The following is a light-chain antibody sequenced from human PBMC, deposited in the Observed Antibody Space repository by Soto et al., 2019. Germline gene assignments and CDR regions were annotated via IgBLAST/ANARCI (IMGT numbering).Light chain of an antibody. Sequence: EIVLTQSPGTLSLSPGERATLSCRASQNVNVRSLAWYQQKPGKAPRLLIYAASSRATGIPDRFSGSGSGTDVSLTISRLEPEDFAVYYCQQYDSSSRWTFGQGTKVEIK. CDR3: QQYDSSSRWT. J-gene: IGKJ1*01. V-gene: IGKV3-20*01. CDR1: QNVNVRS. CDR2: AAS.